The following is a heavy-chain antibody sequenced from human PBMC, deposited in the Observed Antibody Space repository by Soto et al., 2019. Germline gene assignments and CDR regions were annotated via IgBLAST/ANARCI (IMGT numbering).Heavy chain of an antibody. V-gene: IGHV4-31*03. CDR3: ARGGAEDNYFDP. J-gene: IGHJ5*02. CDR1: GGSISYGGYY. Sequence: QVQLQESGPGLVKPSQTLSLTCTVSGGSISYGGYYWSWFRQHPGKGLEWIGHIFHSGSIHFNPSLTGRVTISADTSKNQISLNLRSVIAADTAVYFCARGGAEDNYFDPWGQGTLVTVSS. CDR2: IFHSGSI.